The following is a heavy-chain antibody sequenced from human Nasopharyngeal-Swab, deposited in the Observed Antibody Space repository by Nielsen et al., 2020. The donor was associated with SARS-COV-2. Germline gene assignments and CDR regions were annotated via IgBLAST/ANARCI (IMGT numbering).Heavy chain of an antibody. CDR2: INHSGST. D-gene: IGHD7-27*01. Sequence: GSLRLSCAASGFTFSSYGMHWIRQPPGKGLEWIGEINHSGSTNYNPSLKSRVTISVDTSKNQFSLKLSSVTAADTAVYYCARGLGNWYFDLWGRGTLVTVSS. CDR1: GFTFSSYG. V-gene: IGHV4-34*01. CDR3: ARGLGNWYFDL. J-gene: IGHJ2*01.